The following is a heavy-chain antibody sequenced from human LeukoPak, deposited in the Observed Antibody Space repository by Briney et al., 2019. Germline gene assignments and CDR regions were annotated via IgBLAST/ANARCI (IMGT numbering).Heavy chain of an antibody. J-gene: IGHJ4*02. Sequence: SVKVSCKASGGTFSSYAISWVRQAPGQGLEWMGGIIPIFGTANYAQKFQGRVTITADESTSTAYMELSSLRSEDTAVYYCARGALRFLEWSPLDYWGQGTLVTVSS. CDR2: IIPIFGTA. D-gene: IGHD3-3*01. CDR3: ARGALRFLEWSPLDY. CDR1: GGTFSSYA. V-gene: IGHV1-69*13.